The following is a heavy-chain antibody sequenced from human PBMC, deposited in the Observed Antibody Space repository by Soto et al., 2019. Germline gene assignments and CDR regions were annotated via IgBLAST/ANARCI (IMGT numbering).Heavy chain of an antibody. CDR1: GFSFSSYW. CDR3: ARLVSAAANDY. V-gene: IGHV3-7*04. D-gene: IGHD1-26*01. Sequence: EVQLVESGGGLVQPGGSLRLSCAASGFSFSSYWMSWVRQAPGKGLEWVANIKGDGNEIYYVDSVKGRFTISRDNAKNSLYLQMNSLRVEDTAVYYCARLVSAAANDYWGQGALVTVSS. CDR2: IKGDGNEI. J-gene: IGHJ4*02.